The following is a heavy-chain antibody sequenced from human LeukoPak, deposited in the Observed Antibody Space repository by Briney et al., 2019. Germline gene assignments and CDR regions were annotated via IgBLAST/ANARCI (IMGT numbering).Heavy chain of an antibody. CDR1: GYTFTGYG. Sequence: GASVKVSCKASGYTFTGYGISWVRQAPGQGLEWMGWISAYNGNTNYAQKLQGRVTMTTDTSTSTAYMELRSLRSDDTAVYYCARMVYCSSTSCRFGGDYWGQGTLVTVSS. D-gene: IGHD2-2*01. CDR3: ARMVYCSSTSCRFGGDY. CDR2: ISAYNGNT. V-gene: IGHV1-18*01. J-gene: IGHJ4*02.